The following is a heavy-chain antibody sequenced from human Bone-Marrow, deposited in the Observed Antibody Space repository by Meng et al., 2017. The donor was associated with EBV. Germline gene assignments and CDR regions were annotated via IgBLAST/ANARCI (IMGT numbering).Heavy chain of an antibody. CDR3: AKDLSGRFDP. D-gene: IGHD1-14*01. Sequence: QGPLVDVAGGVVQLGRYLRLSGSACGCTLCNYGFHWVSQAPGKGPEWVAIIPSDGSHNTYYADSVKGRFTISRDNSKNTLYLQMNSLRTEDTAVYYCAKDLSGRFDPWGQGTLVTVSS. J-gene: IGHJ5*02. CDR2: IPSDGSHNT. V-gene: IGHV3-30*18. CDR1: GCTLCNYG.